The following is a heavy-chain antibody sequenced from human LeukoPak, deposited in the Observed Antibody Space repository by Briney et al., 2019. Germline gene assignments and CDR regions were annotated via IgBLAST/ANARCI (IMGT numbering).Heavy chain of an antibody. CDR3: AKDISTRPKYFQH. Sequence: PGRSLRLSCAASGFTFDDYAMHWVRQAPGKGLEWVSGISWNSGSIGYADSVKGRFTISRDNAENSLYLQMNSLRAEDTALYYCAKDISTRPKYFQHWGQGTLVTVSS. V-gene: IGHV3-9*01. J-gene: IGHJ1*01. CDR2: ISWNSGSI. CDR1: GFTFDDYA.